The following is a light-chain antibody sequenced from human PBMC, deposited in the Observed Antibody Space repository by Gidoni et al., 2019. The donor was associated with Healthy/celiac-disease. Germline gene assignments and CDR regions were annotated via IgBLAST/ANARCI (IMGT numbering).Light chain of an antibody. Sequence: DIQMTQSPSTRSASVGDRVTITCRASQSISSWLAWYQQKPGKAPKLLIYDASSLESGVPSRFSGSGSGTEFTLTISSLQPDDFATYYCQQYNSYSWTLGQGTKVEIK. CDR1: QSISSW. CDR3: QQYNSYSWT. J-gene: IGKJ1*01. CDR2: DAS. V-gene: IGKV1-5*01.